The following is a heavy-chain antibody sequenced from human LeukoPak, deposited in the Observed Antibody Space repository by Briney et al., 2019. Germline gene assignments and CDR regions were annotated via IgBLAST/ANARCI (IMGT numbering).Heavy chain of an antibody. J-gene: IGHJ6*02. CDR2: ISAYNGNT. CDR3: ARDCSSTSCYSWNYYYYGMDV. CDR1: GYTFTSYG. V-gene: IGHV1-18*01. Sequence: ASVTVSFKASGYTFTSYGISWVRQAPGQGLEWMGWISAYNGNTNYAQKLQGRVTMTADTSTSTAYMELRSLRSDDTAVYSCARDCSSTSCYSWNYYYYGMDVWGQGTTVTVSS. D-gene: IGHD2-2*01.